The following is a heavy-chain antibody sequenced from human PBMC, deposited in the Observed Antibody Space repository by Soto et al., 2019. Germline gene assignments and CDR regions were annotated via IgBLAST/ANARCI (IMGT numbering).Heavy chain of an antibody. CDR1: GFTFSSYG. Sequence: GGSLRLSCAASGFTFSSYGMHWVRQAPGKGLEWVAVIWYDGRNTYYADSVKGRFTISRDNSKNTLYLQMNSLRAEDTAVYYCARTAYYYDSSGYSFDCCGHGTLVTV. CDR3: ARTAYYYDSSGYSFDC. V-gene: IGHV3-33*01. CDR2: IWYDGRNT. D-gene: IGHD3-22*01. J-gene: IGHJ4*01.